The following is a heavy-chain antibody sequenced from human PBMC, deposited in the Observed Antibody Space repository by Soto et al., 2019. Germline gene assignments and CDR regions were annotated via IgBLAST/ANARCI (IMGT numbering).Heavy chain of an antibody. CDR3: AAPFLYGSGASPYYYYYGMDV. Sequence: SVKVSCKASGFTFTSSAMQWVRQARGQRLEWIGWIVVGSGNTNYAQKFQERVTITRDMSTSTAYMELSSLRSEDTAVYYCAAPFLYGSGASPYYYYYGMDVWGQGTTVTVSS. D-gene: IGHD3-10*01. V-gene: IGHV1-58*02. CDR1: GFTFTSSA. CDR2: IVVGSGNT. J-gene: IGHJ6*02.